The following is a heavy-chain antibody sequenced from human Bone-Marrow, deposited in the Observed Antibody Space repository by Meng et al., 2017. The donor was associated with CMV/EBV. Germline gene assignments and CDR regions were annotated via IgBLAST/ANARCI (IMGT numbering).Heavy chain of an antibody. CDR1: GGSISSSSYY. Sequence: SETLSLTCTVSGGSISSSSYYWGWIRQPPGKGLEWIGSIYYSGSTYYNPSLKSRVTISVDTSKNQFSLKLSSVTAADTAVYYCARDSFSGSYRGGGHAFEIWGQGTMVTVSS. CDR2: IYYSGST. V-gene: IGHV4-39*07. J-gene: IGHJ3*02. D-gene: IGHD1-26*01. CDR3: ARDSFSGSYRGGGHAFEI.